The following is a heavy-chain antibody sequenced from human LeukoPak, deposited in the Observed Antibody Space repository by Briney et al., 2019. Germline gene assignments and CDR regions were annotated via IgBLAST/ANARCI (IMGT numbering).Heavy chain of an antibody. CDR1: GGSFSGYY. CDR2: INHSGST. CDR3: ARDLEPVEMATTQPRNWFDP. D-gene: IGHD5-24*01. J-gene: IGHJ5*02. V-gene: IGHV4-34*01. Sequence: NASETLSLTCAVYGGSFSGYYWSWIRQPPGKGLEWIGEINHSGSTNYNPSLKSRVTISVDTSKNQFSLKLSSVTAADTAVYYCARDLEPVEMATTQPRNWFDPWGQGTLVTVSS.